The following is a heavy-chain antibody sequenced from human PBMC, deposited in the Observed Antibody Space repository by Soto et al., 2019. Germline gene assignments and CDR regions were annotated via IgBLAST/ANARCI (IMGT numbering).Heavy chain of an antibody. CDR1: GFTFSSYA. V-gene: IGHV3-23*01. Sequence: PGGSLRLSCAASGFTFSSYAMSWVRQAPGKGLEWVSAISGSGGSTYYADSVKGRFTISRDNSKNTLYLQMNSLRAEDTAVYYCAKDPYYYDSSGYYYSQYYFDYWGQGTLVTVSS. CDR3: AKDPYYYDSSGYYYSQYYFDY. CDR2: ISGSGGST. J-gene: IGHJ4*02. D-gene: IGHD3-22*01.